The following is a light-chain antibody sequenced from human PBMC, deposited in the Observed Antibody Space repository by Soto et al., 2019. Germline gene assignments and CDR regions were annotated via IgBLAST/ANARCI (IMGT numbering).Light chain of an antibody. CDR1: QSVSNN. J-gene: IGKJ1*01. Sequence: EIVMTQSPATLSVSPGERVTLSCRASQSVSNNLAWYQHKPGQAPRLLIYGASTRATGIPARFSGSGSGTGFTLTISSLQSEDFAVYYCQQYNNWLTWTFGQGTKVEIK. CDR3: QQYNNWLTWT. CDR2: GAS. V-gene: IGKV3-15*01.